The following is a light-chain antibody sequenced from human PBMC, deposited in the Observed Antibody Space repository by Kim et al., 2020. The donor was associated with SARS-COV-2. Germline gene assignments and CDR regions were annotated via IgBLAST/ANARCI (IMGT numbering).Light chain of an antibody. CDR1: NSDVGGYDL. CDR3: SSKTSTSAVV. CDR2: FVN. J-gene: IGLJ3*02. V-gene: IGLV2-14*03. Sequence: QSALTQPASVSGSPGQSITISCTGTNSDVGGYDLVSWYQQHPGKAPKLIIFFVNERPSGVSNRFSGSKSGNTASLTISGLQAEDEGDYYCSSKTSTSAVVFGGGTQLTVL.